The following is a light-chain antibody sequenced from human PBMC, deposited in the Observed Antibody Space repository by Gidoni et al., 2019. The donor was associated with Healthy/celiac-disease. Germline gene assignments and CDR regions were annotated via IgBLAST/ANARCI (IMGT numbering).Light chain of an antibody. CDR2: DAS. CDR3: QQYNSYPWT. V-gene: IGKV1-5*01. CDR1: QSISSW. J-gene: IGKJ1*01. Sequence: DLQMTQSPSTLSASVGDRVTLTCRASQSISSWLAWYQQKPGKAPKLLIYDASSLERGVPSRFSGSGSGTEFTLTISSLQPDDFATYYCQQYNSYPWTFGQGTKVEIK.